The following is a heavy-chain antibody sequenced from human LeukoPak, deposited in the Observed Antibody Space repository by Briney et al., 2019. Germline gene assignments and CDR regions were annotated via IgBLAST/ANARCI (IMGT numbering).Heavy chain of an antibody. V-gene: IGHV4-61*02. CDR2: IYTSGST. J-gene: IGHJ6*03. Sequence: SQTLSLTCTVSGGSISSGSYYWSWIRQPAGKGLEWIGRIYTSGSTSYNPSLKSRVTMSEDMSKDQFSLKLSSVTAADTAVYYCARVRLSYYYMDVWGKGTTVTVSS. CDR1: GGSISSGSYY. CDR3: ARVRLSYYYMDV. D-gene: IGHD2/OR15-2a*01.